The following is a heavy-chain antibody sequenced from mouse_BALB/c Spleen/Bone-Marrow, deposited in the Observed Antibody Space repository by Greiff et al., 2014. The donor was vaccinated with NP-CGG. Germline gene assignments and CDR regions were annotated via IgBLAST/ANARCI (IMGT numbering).Heavy chain of an antibody. CDR1: GYSFTGYT. V-gene: IGHV1-26*01. CDR2: INPYNGGT. D-gene: IGHD2-13*01. J-gene: IGHJ4*01. CDR3: ARGLEYTMDY. Sequence: VQLQQSGPELVKPGASMKISCKASGYSFTGYTMNWVKQSHGENLEWIGLINPYNGGTNYNQKFKGKATLTVDESSSTAYMELLSLTSEDSAVYYCARGLEYTMDYWGQGTSVTVSS.